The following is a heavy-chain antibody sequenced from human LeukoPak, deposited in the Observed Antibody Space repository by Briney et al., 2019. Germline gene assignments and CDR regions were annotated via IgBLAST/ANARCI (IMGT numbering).Heavy chain of an antibody. CDR2: INHSGST. J-gene: IGHJ4*02. Sequence: SETLSLTCAVYGGSFSGYYWSWIRQPPGKGLEWIGEINHSGSTNYNPSLKSRVTISVDTSKNQFSLKLSSVTAADTAVYYCARVAASPVYYFDYWGQGTLVTVSS. V-gene: IGHV4-34*01. CDR1: GGSFSGYY. D-gene: IGHD6-19*01. CDR3: ARVAASPVYYFDY.